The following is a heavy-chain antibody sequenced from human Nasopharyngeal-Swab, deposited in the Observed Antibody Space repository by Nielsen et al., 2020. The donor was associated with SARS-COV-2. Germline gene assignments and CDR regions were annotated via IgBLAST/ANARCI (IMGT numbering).Heavy chain of an antibody. CDR1: GVAFSGDC. CDR3: ARGDYDFWSGYYWGY. J-gene: IGHJ4*02. D-gene: IGHD3-3*01. CDR2: NKHSGST. Sequence: SETLSLRGAVYGVAFSGDCWSWSRQTPGKGLEGIGENKHSGSTNYKGSLKSRVTISEDTTKNQFSLKLSSVTAADTAVYYCARGDYDFWSGYYWGYWGQGTLVTVSS. V-gene: IGHV4-34*01.